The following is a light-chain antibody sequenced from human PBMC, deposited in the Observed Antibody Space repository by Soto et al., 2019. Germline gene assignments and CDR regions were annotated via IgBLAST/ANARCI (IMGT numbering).Light chain of an antibody. Sequence: ETVLTQSPATLSLPPGESATLSCRASQSLGTYLAWYRQKPGQAPRLLIYDASTRATGIPARFSGSGSGTDFTLTNSCLAPEDCGVYYCQQRSNWRNFGGGTKVDIK. CDR1: QSLGTY. CDR2: DAS. CDR3: QQRSNWRN. V-gene: IGKV3-11*01. J-gene: IGKJ4*01.